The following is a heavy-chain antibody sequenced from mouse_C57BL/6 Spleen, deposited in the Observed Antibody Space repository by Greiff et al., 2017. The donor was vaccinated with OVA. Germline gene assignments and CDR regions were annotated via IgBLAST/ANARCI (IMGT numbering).Heavy chain of an antibody. V-gene: IGHV5-17*01. CDR3: AGGIDSAGYYAIDY. CDR2: ISSGSSTI. Sequence: EVQGVESGGGLVKPGGSLKLSCAASGFTFSDYGMHWVRQAPEQGLEWVAYISSGSSTIYYADTVKGRSTISRDNAKNTLFLQMTSLRSEDTAMYDCAGGIDSAGYYAIDYWGQGTSVTVSS. J-gene: IGHJ4*01. D-gene: IGHD3-2*02. CDR1: GFTFSDYG.